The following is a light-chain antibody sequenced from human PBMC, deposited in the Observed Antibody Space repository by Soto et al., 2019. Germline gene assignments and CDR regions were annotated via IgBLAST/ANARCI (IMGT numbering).Light chain of an antibody. CDR3: QHYDHLPPFT. CDR2: GAS. Sequence: DIQMTKYPSSLSASVGDRVTITCQASQDIRKYLSWYQQKPGRAPKLLIYGASNLETEVPSRFSGIGYGSDFTDTISSLQPEDVATYYCQHYDHLPPFTFGPGTKVAVK. CDR1: QDIRKY. V-gene: IGKV1-33*01. J-gene: IGKJ3*01.